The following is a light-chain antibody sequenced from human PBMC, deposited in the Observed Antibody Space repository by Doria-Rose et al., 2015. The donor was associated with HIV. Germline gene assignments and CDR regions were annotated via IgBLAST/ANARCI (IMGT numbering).Light chain of an antibody. CDR3: HQYGTSGT. CDR1: QSFSSTY. CDR2: DGS. Sequence: TQSPGTLSLSSGERATLSCRASQSFSSTYLAWYQQKPGQAPSLLIYDGSTRATGIPDRFSASGSGTDFTLTINRLEPEDFALYYCHQYGTSGTFGQGTKVEI. J-gene: IGKJ1*01. V-gene: IGKV3-20*01.